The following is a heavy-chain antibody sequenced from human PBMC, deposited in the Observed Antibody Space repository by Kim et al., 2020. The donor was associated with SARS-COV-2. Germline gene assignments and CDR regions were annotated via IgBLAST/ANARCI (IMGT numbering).Heavy chain of an antibody. V-gene: IGHV4-34*01. J-gene: IGHJ6*03. D-gene: IGHD3-10*01. Sequence: SETLSLTCAVYGGSFSGYYWSWIRQPPGKGLEWIGEINHSGSTNYNPSLESRVTLSVDTSKNQFSLKLSSVTAADTAVSYCARGKITSRLQFASMAVW. CDR1: GGSFSGYY. CDR3: ARGKITSRLQFASMAV. CDR2: INHSGST.